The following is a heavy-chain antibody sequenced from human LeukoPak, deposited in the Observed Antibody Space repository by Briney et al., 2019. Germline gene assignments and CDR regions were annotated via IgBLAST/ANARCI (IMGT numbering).Heavy chain of an antibody. CDR3: ARGATKYYYDSSGSNPPRGYYYYMDV. D-gene: IGHD3-22*01. Sequence: SETLSLTCTVSGGSFSSYYWSWIRQPPGKGLEWIGEINNSGSTNYNPSLKSRITISVDTSKNQFSLKLSSVTAADTAVYYCARGATKYYYDSSGSNPPRGYYYYMDVWGKGTTVTVSS. CDR1: GGSFSSYY. CDR2: INNSGST. V-gene: IGHV4-34*01. J-gene: IGHJ6*03.